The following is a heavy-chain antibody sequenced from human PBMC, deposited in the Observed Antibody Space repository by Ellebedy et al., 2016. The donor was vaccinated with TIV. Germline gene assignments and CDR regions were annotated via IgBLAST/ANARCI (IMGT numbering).Heavy chain of an antibody. Sequence: AASVKVSCKASGYTFTRYDINWVRQATGQGLAWMGWMNPNSGNTGYAQKFQGRVTMTRNTSISTAYMELSSLRSEDTAVYYCARGFDGSGSYYYYGMDVWGQGTRVTVSS. V-gene: IGHV1-8*01. CDR3: ARGFDGSGSYYYYGMDV. CDR1: GYTFTRYD. D-gene: IGHD3-10*01. CDR2: MNPNSGNT. J-gene: IGHJ6*02.